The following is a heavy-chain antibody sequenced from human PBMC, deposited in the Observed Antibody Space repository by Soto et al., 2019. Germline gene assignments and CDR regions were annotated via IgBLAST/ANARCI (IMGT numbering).Heavy chain of an antibody. J-gene: IGHJ4*02. CDR1: GFTFSSYS. D-gene: IGHD3-10*01. CDR2: FRSSGDDGTT. V-gene: IGHV3-23*01. Sequence: PGGSLRLSCAASGFTFSSYSMSWVRQAPGKGLEWVSGFRSSGDDGTTYYADSVKGRFTISRDNSKNTLFLQMNSLGAEDTAIYYCEKKVNSGSGSQYFDYWGQGTPVPVSS. CDR3: EKKVNSGSGSQYFDY.